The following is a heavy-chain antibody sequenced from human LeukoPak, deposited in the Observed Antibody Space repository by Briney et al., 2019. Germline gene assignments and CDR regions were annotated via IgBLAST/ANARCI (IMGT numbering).Heavy chain of an antibody. V-gene: IGHV3-23*01. CDR1: GFTFSSYA. Sequence: GGSLRLSYAASGFTFSSYAMSWVRQAPGKGLEWVSGISGSGGNTYYADPVKGRFTISRDNSKNTLYLQMHSLTVEDTAVYYCAKSPRSAADTWFDPWGQGTLVTVSS. J-gene: IGHJ5*02. CDR2: ISGSGGNT. D-gene: IGHD6-13*01. CDR3: AKSPRSAADTWFDP.